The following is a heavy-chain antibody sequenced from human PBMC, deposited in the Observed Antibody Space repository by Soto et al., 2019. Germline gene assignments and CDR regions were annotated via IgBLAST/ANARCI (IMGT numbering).Heavy chain of an antibody. D-gene: IGHD4-17*01. J-gene: IGHJ4*02. V-gene: IGHV3-30*18. CDR2: ISYDGSNK. CDR1: GFTFSSYG. CDR3: AKTRYGDYASPYFDY. Sequence: GGSLRLSCAASGFTFSSYGMHWVRQAPGKGLEWVAVISYDGSNKYYADSVKGRFTISRDNSKNKLYLQMNSLRAEDTAVYYCAKTRYGDYASPYFDYWGQGTLVTVSS.